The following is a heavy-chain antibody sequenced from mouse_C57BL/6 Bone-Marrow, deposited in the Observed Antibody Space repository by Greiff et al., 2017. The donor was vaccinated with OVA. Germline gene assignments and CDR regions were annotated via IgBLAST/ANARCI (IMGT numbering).Heavy chain of an antibody. Sequence: EVKLVESGGGLVKPGGSLKLSCAASGFTFSDYGMHWVRQAPEKGLEWVAYISSGSSTTYYADTVKGRFTISRDNAKNTLFLQMNILRSEDTAMSYCAWSDYDYFDYWCQGTTLTVSS. D-gene: IGHD2-4*01. CDR2: ISSGSSTT. J-gene: IGHJ2*01. CDR1: GFTFSDYG. V-gene: IGHV5-17*01. CDR3: AWSDYDYFDY.